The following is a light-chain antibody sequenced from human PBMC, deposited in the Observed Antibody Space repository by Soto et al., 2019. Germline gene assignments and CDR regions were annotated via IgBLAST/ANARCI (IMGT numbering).Light chain of an antibody. Sequence: DIKLTQSPSFLSASVGDRVTISCRASQGISDYLAWYPQKPGKAPKLLIYGASTLQSAVPSRLSVSASGTEFTLSISSLQPEDFPTYFCQQFNAYQLTFGGGTKLESK. CDR3: QQFNAYQLT. J-gene: IGKJ4*01. V-gene: IGKV1-9*01. CDR2: GAS. CDR1: QGISDY.